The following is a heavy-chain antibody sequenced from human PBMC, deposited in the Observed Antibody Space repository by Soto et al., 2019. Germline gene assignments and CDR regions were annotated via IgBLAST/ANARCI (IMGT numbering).Heavy chain of an antibody. CDR3: ARVSGDFWSGYYFDF. Sequence: GGSLRLSCEASGFTFSSYGMHWVRQAPGKGLEWVAVIWYDGENEDYADSVKGRFTVSRDNSKNTLYLKMNSLTAEDTAVYYCARVSGDFWSGYYFDFWGQGTLVTVSS. V-gene: IGHV3-33*01. D-gene: IGHD3-3*01. CDR2: IWYDGENE. J-gene: IGHJ4*02. CDR1: GFTFSSYG.